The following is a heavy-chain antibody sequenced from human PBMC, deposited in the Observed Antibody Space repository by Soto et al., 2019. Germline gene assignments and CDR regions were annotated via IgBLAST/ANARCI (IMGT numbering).Heavy chain of an antibody. CDR3: PSVVRVVSALANWFDH. J-gene: IGHJ5*02. CDR2: ISAYNRNT. Sequence: QVQLVQSGAEVKKPGASVKVSCKASGYTFTSYGISWVRQAPGQGLERMGWISAYNRNTNYAQKLQRRVTMTTDTPTSTAYIEVRGLRSEDTAAYYCPSVVRVVSALANWFDHWGQRTQVTVSS. D-gene: IGHD2-2*01. V-gene: IGHV1-18*01. CDR1: GYTFTSYG.